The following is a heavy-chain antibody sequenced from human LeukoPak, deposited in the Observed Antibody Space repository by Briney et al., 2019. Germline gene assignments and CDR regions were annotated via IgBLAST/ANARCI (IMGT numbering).Heavy chain of an antibody. Sequence: SETLSLTCTVSGYSISSNFYWGWIRQSPAKGLEWIGSIYHSGSTYYNPSLKNRITISVDTSTNQFSLKLSSVTAADTAVYYCARHTKWLLLRRKGYFDYWGQGTLVTVSS. CDR3: ARHTKWLLLRRKGYFDY. CDR2: IYHSGST. D-gene: IGHD3-22*01. V-gene: IGHV4-38-2*02. J-gene: IGHJ4*02. CDR1: GYSISSNFY.